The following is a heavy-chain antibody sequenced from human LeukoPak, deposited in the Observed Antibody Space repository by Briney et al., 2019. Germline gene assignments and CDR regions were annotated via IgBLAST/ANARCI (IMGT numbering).Heavy chain of an antibody. V-gene: IGHV3-23*01. Sequence: GGSLRLSCAASGFTFSRNGMTWVRQAPGKGLEWVSAISGSGGNTYYADSVKGRFTISRDNSKNTLYLQMNSLRAEDTAVYYCARDRLRDYFDYWGQGTLVTVSS. CDR1: GFTFSRNG. CDR2: ISGSGGNT. D-gene: IGHD5/OR15-5a*01. J-gene: IGHJ4*02. CDR3: ARDRLRDYFDY.